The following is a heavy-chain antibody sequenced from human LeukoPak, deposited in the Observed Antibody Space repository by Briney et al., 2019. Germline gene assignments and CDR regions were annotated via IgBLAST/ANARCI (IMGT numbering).Heavy chain of an antibody. CDR3: ARGPRVLRFLEWSPGFDY. Sequence: ASVKVSCKASGYTFTSYAMHWVRQAPGQRLEWMGWINAGNGNTKYSQEFQGRVTITRDTSASTAYMELSSLRSEDMAVYYCARGPRVLRFLEWSPGFDYWGQGTLVTVSS. CDR2: INAGNGNT. V-gene: IGHV1-3*03. D-gene: IGHD3-3*01. CDR1: GYTFTSYA. J-gene: IGHJ4*02.